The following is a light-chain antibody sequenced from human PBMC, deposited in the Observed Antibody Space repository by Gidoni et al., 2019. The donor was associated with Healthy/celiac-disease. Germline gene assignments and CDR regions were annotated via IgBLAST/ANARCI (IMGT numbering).Light chain of an antibody. CDR1: NIGSKS. Sequence: SYVLTQPPSVSVAPGKTARLTCGGNNIGSKSVHLYQQKQGQAPVLVVYDDSDRPSGIPERVSGSNAGNTSTLTISRVEAGDEADYYCQVWDSSSDHVLFGGGTKLTVL. V-gene: IGLV3-21*03. CDR2: DDS. J-gene: IGLJ2*01. CDR3: QVWDSSSDHVL.